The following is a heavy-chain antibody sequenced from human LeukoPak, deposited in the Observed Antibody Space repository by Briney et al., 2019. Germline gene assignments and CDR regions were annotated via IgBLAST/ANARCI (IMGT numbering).Heavy chain of an antibody. CDR2: ISSSSSYI. CDR3: AKDFSYYYDRGIDI. J-gene: IGHJ3*02. Sequence: GGSLRLSCAASGFTFSSYSMNWVRQAPGKGLEWVSSISSSSSYIYYADSVKGRFTISRDNSKNTLYLQMNSLRAEDTAVYYCAKDFSYYYDRGIDIWGQGTMVTVSS. CDR1: GFTFSSYS. D-gene: IGHD3-22*01. V-gene: IGHV3-21*01.